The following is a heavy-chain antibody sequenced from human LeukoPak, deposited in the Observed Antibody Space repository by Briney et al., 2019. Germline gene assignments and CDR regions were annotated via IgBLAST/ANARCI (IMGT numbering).Heavy chain of an antibody. CDR2: IYHSGST. D-gene: IGHD6-6*01. CDR3: AREYSTSSEGDYFDY. V-gene: IGHV4-59*01. CDR1: GASITTYY. J-gene: IGHJ4*02. Sequence: SETLSLTCTVSGASITTYYWTWIRQPPGKGLEWIGYIYHSGSTNYNPSLKSRVTIPLDTSRNQFSLRLSSATAADTAVFCAREYSTSSEGDYFDYWGQGSLVTVSS.